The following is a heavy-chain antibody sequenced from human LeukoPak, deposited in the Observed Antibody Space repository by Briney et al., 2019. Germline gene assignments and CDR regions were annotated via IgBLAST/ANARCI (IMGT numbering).Heavy chain of an antibody. D-gene: IGHD3-22*01. Sequence: ASVKVSCKASGYTFTSYYMHWVRQAPGQGLEWMGIINPSGGSTSYAQKFQGRVTMTRDTCTSTVYMELSSLRSEDTAVYYCARDSRNNYYDSSCFDYWGQGTLVTVSS. CDR1: GYTFTSYY. CDR2: INPSGGST. CDR3: ARDSRNNYYDSSCFDY. V-gene: IGHV1-46*01. J-gene: IGHJ4*02.